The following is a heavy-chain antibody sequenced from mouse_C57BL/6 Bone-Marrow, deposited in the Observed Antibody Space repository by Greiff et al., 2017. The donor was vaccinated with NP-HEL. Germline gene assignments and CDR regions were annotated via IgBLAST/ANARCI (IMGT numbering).Heavy chain of an antibody. CDR3: ARKFEDGDYVALDD. J-gene: IGHJ2*01. CDR2: IWSGGST. CDR1: GFSLTSYG. Sequence: QVQLQQSGPGLVQPSQSLSITCTVSGFSLTSYGVHWVRQSPGTGLEWLGVIWSGGSTDYNAAFISSLSISKDNSKSQVVLKMNRRQADDTAIDDCARKFEDGDYVALDDWGQGTTLTVAS. V-gene: IGHV2-2*01. D-gene: IGHD2-13*01.